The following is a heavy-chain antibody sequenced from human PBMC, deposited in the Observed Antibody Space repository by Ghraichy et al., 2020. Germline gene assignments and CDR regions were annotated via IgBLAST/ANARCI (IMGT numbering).Heavy chain of an antibody. Sequence: GGSLRLSSAASGFTFSGYSMNWVRQAPGKGLEWVSSMSSRATYIYYADSVKGRFTISRDNAKNSLYLQMNSLRAEDTAVYYCARDTRTYDIYPLAYFDSWGQGTLVTVSS. D-gene: IGHD3-9*01. CDR1: GFTFSGYS. CDR2: MSSRATYI. V-gene: IGHV3-21*01. J-gene: IGHJ4*02. CDR3: ARDTRTYDIYPLAYFDS.